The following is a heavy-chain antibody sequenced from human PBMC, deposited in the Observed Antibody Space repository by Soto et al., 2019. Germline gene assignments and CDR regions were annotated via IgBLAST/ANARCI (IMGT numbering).Heavy chain of an antibody. CDR3: ARHFYYGDYRGY. CDR2: IYYSGST. CDR1: GGSISSSSYY. Sequence: QLQLQESGPGLVKPSETLSLTCTVSGGSISSSSYYWGWIRQPPGTGLEWIGSIYYSGSTYYHPSLKSRVTISVDTSKNQFSLKLSSVTAADTAVYYCARHFYYGDYRGYWGQGTLVTVSS. D-gene: IGHD4-17*01. V-gene: IGHV4-39*01. J-gene: IGHJ4*02.